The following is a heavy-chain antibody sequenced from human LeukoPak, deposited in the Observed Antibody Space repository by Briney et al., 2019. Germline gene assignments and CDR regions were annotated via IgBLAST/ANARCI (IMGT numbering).Heavy chain of an antibody. CDR3: TRVGYIDEGIDY. CDR1: GFPFNAYW. J-gene: IGHJ4*02. D-gene: IGHD5-24*01. Sequence: GGSLRLSCAASGFPFNAYWMTWVRQAPGKGLEWVANIKQDGSKKSYVDSVKGRFTISRDNAKNSLYLQMNSLRAEDTAIYYCTRVGYIDEGIDYWGQGTLVTVSS. CDR2: IKQDGSKK. V-gene: IGHV3-7*04.